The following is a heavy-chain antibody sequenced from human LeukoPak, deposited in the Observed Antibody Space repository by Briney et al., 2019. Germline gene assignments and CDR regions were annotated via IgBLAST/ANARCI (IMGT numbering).Heavy chain of an antibody. D-gene: IGHD2-15*01. J-gene: IGHJ4*02. CDR2: ISGSGGST. CDR1: GFTFSSYA. V-gene: IGHV3-23*01. CDR3: AKEGCSGGSCYLDY. Sequence: PGGSLRLSCAASGFTFSSYAMSWVRQAPGKGLEWVSAISGSGGSTYYADSVKGRFTISRDNSKNTLCLQMNSLRAEDTAVYYCAKEGCSGGSCYLDYWGQGTLVTVSS.